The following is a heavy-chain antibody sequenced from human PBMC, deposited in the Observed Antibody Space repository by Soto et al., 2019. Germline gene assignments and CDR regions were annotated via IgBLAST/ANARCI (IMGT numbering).Heavy chain of an antibody. CDR1: GFAVGANY. CDR3: VRVSSPLPDNWFDP. V-gene: IGHV3-53*01. J-gene: IGHJ5*02. Sequence: EVQLVESGGGLIQPGGSLRLSCAVSGFAVGANYISWVRQAPGQGLEWVSIIYTDDTSYYADSVKGRFTFSRDKSKNTRYLQMDSLRVDDTAVYYCVRVSSPLPDNWFDPWGQGTLVTVSS. D-gene: IGHD6-6*01. CDR2: IYTDDTS.